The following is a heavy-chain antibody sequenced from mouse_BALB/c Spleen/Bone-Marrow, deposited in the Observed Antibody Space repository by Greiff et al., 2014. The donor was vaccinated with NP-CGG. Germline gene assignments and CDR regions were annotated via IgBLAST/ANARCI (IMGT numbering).Heavy chain of an antibody. CDR1: GFNIKDYY. D-gene: IGHD2-4*01. CDR3: NARGDYDFGYFDY. V-gene: IGHV14-4*02. J-gene: IGHJ2*01. Sequence: EVQLQQSGAELVRSGASVKLSCTASGFNIKDYYMHWVKQRPEQGLEWIGWIDPENGDTEYAPKFQGKATMTADTSSNTAYLHLSSLTSEDTAVYYCNARGDYDFGYFDYWGQGTTLTVSS. CDR2: IDPENGDT.